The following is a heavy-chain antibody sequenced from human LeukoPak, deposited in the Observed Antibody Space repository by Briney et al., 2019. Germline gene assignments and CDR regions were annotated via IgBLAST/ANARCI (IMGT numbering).Heavy chain of an antibody. D-gene: IGHD3-16*02. J-gene: IGHJ5*02. Sequence: SGGSLRLSCAASGFTFSSYSMNWVRQAPGKWLEWLSYISTSSTTIYYADSVKGRFTISRDNAKNSLYLQMNSLRAEDTAVYYCARALRLGELSLSPWGQGTLVTVSS. CDR2: ISTSSTTI. CDR1: GFTFSSYS. V-gene: IGHV3-48*01. CDR3: ARALRLGELSLSP.